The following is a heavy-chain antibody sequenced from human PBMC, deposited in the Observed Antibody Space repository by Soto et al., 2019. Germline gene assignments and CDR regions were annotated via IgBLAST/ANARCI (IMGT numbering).Heavy chain of an antibody. CDR3: ARDRERVDTAMADYYYYGMDV. V-gene: IGHV1-18*01. J-gene: IGHJ6*02. CDR1: GYTFSSYH. Sequence: ASVKVACKASGYTFSSYHISWVRQAPGQGLEWMGWISAYNGNTNYAQKLQGRVTMTTDTSTSTAYMELRSLRSEDTAVYYCARDRERVDTAMADYYYYGMDVWGQGTTVTVSS. D-gene: IGHD5-18*01. CDR2: ISAYNGNT.